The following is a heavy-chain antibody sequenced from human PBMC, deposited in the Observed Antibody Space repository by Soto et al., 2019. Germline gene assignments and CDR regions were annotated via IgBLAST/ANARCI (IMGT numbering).Heavy chain of an antibody. CDR1: GGSISSGGYS. D-gene: IGHD6-19*01. CDR3: ARGTKAGLVGC. J-gene: IGHJ4*02. V-gene: IGHV4-30-2*01. Sequence: QLQLQESGSGLVKPSQTLSLTCAVSGGSISSGGYSWSWIRQPPGKGLEWIGYIYHSGSTYYNPSLKSRVTISVYRSKTQFSLQLSSVTASDKAVFYCARGTKAGLVGCWCQGTLFTVAS. CDR2: IYHSGST.